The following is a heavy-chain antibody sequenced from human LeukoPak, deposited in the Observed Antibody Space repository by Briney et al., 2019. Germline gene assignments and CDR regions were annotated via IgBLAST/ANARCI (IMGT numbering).Heavy chain of an antibody. D-gene: IGHD3-22*01. CDR1: GFTFSAYW. CDR2: IKDDGSDK. V-gene: IGHV3-7*03. Sequence: GGSLRLSCAASGFTFSAYWMSWVRQAPGKGLEWVANIKDDGSDKYYVDSVKGRFTISRDNAKNSLYLQMNSLRSDDTAVYYCARFTTRQVETMIVPYWYFDLWGRGTLVTVSS. J-gene: IGHJ2*01. CDR3: ARFTTRQVETMIVPYWYFDL.